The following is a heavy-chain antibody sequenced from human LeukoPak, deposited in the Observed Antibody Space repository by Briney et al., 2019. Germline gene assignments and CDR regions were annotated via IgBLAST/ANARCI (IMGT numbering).Heavy chain of an antibody. CDR3: ARVSYDSGYYYYMDA. CDR1: GGSISSHY. CDR2: IYYSGST. D-gene: IGHD3-10*01. V-gene: IGHV4-59*11. J-gene: IGHJ6*03. Sequence: SETLSLTCTVSGGSISSHYWSWIRQPPGKGLEWIGYIYYSGSTNYNPSLKSRVTISVDTSKNQFSLKLSSVTAADTAVYYCARVSYDSGYYYYMDAWGKGTTVTVSS.